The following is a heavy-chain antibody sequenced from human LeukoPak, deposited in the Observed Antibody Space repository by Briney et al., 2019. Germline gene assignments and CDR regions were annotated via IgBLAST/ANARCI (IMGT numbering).Heavy chain of an antibody. V-gene: IGHV1-18*01. CDR1: GGTFSSYA. D-gene: IGHD2-15*01. CDR3: ATSNIVVVVAPPDY. J-gene: IGHJ4*02. CDR2: ISAYNGNT. Sequence: ASVKVSCKASGGTFSSYAISWVRQAPGQGLEWMGWISAYNGNTNYAQKLQGRVTTTTDTSTSTAYMELRSLRSDDTAVYYCATSNIVVVVAPPDYWGQGTLVTVSS.